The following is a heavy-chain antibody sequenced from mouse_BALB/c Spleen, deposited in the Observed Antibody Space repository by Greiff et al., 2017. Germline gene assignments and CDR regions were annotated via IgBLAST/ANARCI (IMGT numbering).Heavy chain of an antibody. CDR2: IWSGGST. J-gene: IGHJ4*01. CDR3: ARKGDGNYEYYAMDY. CDR1: GFSLTSYG. Sequence: VKLMESGPGLVQPSQSLSITCTVSGFSLTSYGVHWVRQSPGKGLEWLGVIWSGGSTDYNAAFISRLSISKDNSKSQVFFKMNSLQANDTAIYYCARKGDGNYEYYAMDYWGQGTSVTVSS. D-gene: IGHD2-1*01. V-gene: IGHV2-2*02.